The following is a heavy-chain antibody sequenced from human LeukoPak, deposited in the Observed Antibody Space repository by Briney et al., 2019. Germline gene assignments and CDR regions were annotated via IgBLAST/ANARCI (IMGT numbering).Heavy chain of an antibody. CDR1: GYSNSSGYY. D-gene: IGHD2-2*01. J-gene: IGHJ3*02. CDR3: ARRYCSSTSCYRRGAFDI. V-gene: IGHV4-38-2*01. CDR2: IYHSGST. Sequence: PSETLSLTCAVSGYSNSSGYYWGWIRQPPGKGLEWIGSIYHSGSTYYNPSLKSRVTISVDTSKNQFSLKLSSVTAADTAVYYCARRYCSSTSCYRRGAFDIWGQGTMVTVSS.